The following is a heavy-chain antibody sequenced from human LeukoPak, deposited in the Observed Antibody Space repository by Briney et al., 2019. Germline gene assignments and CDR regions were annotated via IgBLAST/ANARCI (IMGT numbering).Heavy chain of an antibody. V-gene: IGHV4-59*01. CDR1: GGSISSYY. J-gene: IGHJ4*02. CDR3: ASRIAAAGTTFDY. D-gene: IGHD6-13*01. CDR2: IYYSGST. Sequence: SETLSLTCTVSGGSISSYYWSWIRQPPGKGLEWIGYIYYSGSTNYNPSLKSRVTISVDTSKNQFSLKLNSVTAADTAVYYCASRIAAAGTTFDYWGQGTLVTVSS.